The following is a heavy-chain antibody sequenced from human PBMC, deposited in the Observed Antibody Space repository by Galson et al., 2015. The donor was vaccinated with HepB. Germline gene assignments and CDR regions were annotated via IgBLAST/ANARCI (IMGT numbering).Heavy chain of an antibody. Sequence: SYPMGWGGRAPGERLDYVAAISSNGDATWYADSLKGRFTISRYNSKNTLYVQMSTLRPEDTDVYYCSSDAFDVWGQGTMVIVSS. J-gene: IGHJ3*01. CDR3: SSDAFDV. V-gene: IGHV3-64*05. CDR1: SYP. CDR2: ISSNGDAT.